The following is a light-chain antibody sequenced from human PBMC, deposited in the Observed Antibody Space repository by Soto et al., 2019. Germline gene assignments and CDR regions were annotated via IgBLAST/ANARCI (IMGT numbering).Light chain of an antibody. CDR1: QSVSSY. Sequence: EIVLTQSPATLSLSPGERATLSCRASQSVSSYFAWYQQKPGQAPRLLIYDASNRATGIPDRFSGSGSGTDFTLTISSLEPVDFAVYYCQQRSNWPLTFGGGTRVEIK. J-gene: IGKJ4*01. CDR2: DAS. V-gene: IGKV3-11*01. CDR3: QQRSNWPLT.